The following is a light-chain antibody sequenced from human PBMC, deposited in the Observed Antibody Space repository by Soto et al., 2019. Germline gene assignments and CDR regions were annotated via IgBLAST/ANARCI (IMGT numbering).Light chain of an antibody. J-gene: IGLJ2*01. Sequence: QSALTQPPSASGSPGQSVTISCTGTSSDVGDYKFVSWYQQHPGKAPKLLMYEVNRRPSGVPDRFSGSKPGNTASLTVSGLQAEDEAEYYCSSYAGNNNVVFGGGTKLTVL. CDR1: SSDVGDYKF. V-gene: IGLV2-8*01. CDR3: SSYAGNNNVV. CDR2: EVN.